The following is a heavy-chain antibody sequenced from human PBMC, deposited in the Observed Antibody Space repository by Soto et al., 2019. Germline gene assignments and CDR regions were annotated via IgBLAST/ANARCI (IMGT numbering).Heavy chain of an antibody. CDR1: GGCFSVYY. D-gene: IGHD2-8*02. V-gene: IGHV4-34*01. CDR3: ASFRTDYYYGMDV. Sequence: TGFLTCAGYGGCFSVYYWSLIREPPGKGLEWIGEIYHSGSTNYNPSLKSRVTISIDTSKNQFSLKLSSVTAADTAVYYCASFRTDYYYGMDVWGQGTTVTVSS. CDR2: IYHSGST. J-gene: IGHJ6*02.